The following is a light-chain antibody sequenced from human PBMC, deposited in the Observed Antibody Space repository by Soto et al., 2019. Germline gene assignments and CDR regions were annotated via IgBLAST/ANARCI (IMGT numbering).Light chain of an antibody. CDR2: GAS. J-gene: IGKJ2*01. V-gene: IGKV3-20*01. CDR3: QQYGSSPHT. CDR1: ESVSSNQ. Sequence: EIVLTQSPGTQSLSPGERATLSCRASESVSSNQLAWFQQKPGQTPRLLIFGASSRATGFPDRFSGSGSGTDFTLTISRLEPDDFAVYYCQQYGSSPHTFGQGTKLEIK.